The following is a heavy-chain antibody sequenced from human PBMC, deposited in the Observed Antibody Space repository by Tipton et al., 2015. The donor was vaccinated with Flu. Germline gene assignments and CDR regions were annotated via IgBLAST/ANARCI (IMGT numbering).Heavy chain of an antibody. CDR1: GYNFATYW. CDR3: ARRGYDGSGASDSFAH. V-gene: IGHV5-51*03. J-gene: IGHJ4*02. CDR2: IYAGDSDS. D-gene: IGHD3-22*01. Sequence: QLVQSGAEVKKPGESLKISCQAFGYNFATYWIGWVRQMPGKGLEWMGIIYAGDSDSIYSPTFQGQVTFSADKSTSTVFLQWRSLRSSDTAMYYCARRGYDGSGASDSFAHWGRVTLVSVS.